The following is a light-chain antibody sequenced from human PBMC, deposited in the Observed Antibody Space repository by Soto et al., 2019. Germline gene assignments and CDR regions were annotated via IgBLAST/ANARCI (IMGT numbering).Light chain of an antibody. J-gene: IGKJ1*01. CDR2: GAS. CDR3: QQYMSSVT. CDR1: QSVDTTF. V-gene: IGKV3-20*01. Sequence: EIVLTQSPGSLSLSPGQRATLSCRASQSVDTTFFAWYQKKPGQAPRLLIYGASKRATGIPDRFSGRGSGTDFTLTISGLEPEDFAVYYCQQYMSSVTFGQGTKVEIK.